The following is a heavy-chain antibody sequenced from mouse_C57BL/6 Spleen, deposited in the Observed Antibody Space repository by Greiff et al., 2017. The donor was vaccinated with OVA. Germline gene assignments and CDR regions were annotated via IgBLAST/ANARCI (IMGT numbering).Heavy chain of an antibody. V-gene: IGHV1-82*01. Sequence: QVQLQQSGPELVKPGASVKISCKASGYAFSSSWMNWVKQRPGKGLEWIGRIYPGDGDTNYNGKFKGKATLTADKSSSTAYMHLSSLTYEDAAVYFCASSVDFDYWGQGTTLTVSS. CDR3: ASSVDFDY. CDR1: GYAFSSSW. J-gene: IGHJ2*01. CDR2: IYPGDGDT.